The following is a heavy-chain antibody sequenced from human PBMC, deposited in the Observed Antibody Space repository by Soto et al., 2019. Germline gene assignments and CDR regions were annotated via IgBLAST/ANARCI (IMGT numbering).Heavy chain of an antibody. V-gene: IGHV3-30*18. CDR3: AKGDIWFGATLDSYGMDV. CDR1: GFTFSIYG. D-gene: IGHD3-10*01. J-gene: IGHJ6*02. CDR2: ISYDGSNK. Sequence: PGGSLRLSCAASGFTFSIYGMHWVRQAPGKGLELVAVISYDGSNKYYADSVKGRFTISRDNSKNTLYLQMNSLRAEDTAVYYCAKGDIWFGATLDSYGMDVWGQGTTVTVSS.